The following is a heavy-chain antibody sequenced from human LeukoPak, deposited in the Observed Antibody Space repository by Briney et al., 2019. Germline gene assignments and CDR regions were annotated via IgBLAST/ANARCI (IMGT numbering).Heavy chain of an antibody. Sequence: PSETLSPTCAVYGGSFSSYYWGWIRQPPGKGLEWIGSIYYSGSTYYNPSLKSRVTISVDTSKNQFSLKLSSVTAADTAVYYCARTNSSSWFAIFVFDYWGQGTLVTVSS. D-gene: IGHD6-13*01. CDR2: IYYSGST. CDR1: GGSFSSYY. V-gene: IGHV4-39*01. J-gene: IGHJ4*02. CDR3: ARTNSSSWFAIFVFDY.